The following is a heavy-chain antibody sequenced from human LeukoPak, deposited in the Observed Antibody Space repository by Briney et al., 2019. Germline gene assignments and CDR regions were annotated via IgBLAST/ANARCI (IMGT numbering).Heavy chain of an antibody. CDR1: GGTFSSYG. Sequence: SVKVSCKASGGTFSSYGISWVRQAPGQGLEWMGGIIPIFGTANYAQKFQGRVTIIADESTSTAYMELSSLRSEDTAVYYCATTRGLQLYDAFDIWGQGTMVTVSS. CDR3: ATTRGLQLYDAFDI. J-gene: IGHJ3*02. D-gene: IGHD6-13*01. CDR2: IIPIFGTA. V-gene: IGHV1-69*13.